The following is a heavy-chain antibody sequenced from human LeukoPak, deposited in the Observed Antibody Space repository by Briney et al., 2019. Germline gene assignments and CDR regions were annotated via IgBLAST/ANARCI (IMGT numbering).Heavy chain of an antibody. J-gene: IGHJ6*02. CDR2: IKQDGSEK. CDR1: GFTFSSYW. V-gene: IGHV3-7*01. D-gene: IGHD2-2*01. CDR3: ARLTVPAALRRTHYYYYGMDV. Sequence: GGSLRLSCAASGFTFSSYWMSWVRQAPGKGLEWVANIKQDGSEKYYVDSVKGRFTISRDNAKNSLYLQMNSLRAEDTAVYYCARLTVPAALRRTHYYYYGMDVWGQGTTVTVSS.